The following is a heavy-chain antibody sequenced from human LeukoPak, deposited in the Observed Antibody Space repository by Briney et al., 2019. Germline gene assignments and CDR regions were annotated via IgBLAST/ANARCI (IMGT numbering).Heavy chain of an antibody. CDR3: VKCWSGYFAHSDY. D-gene: IGHD3-3*01. V-gene: IGHV3-64D*06. CDR2: ISSNGGST. Sequence: GGSLRLSCSASGFTFSSYAMHWVRQAPGKGLEYVSAISSNGGSTYYADSVKGRFTISRDNSKNTLYLQMSSLRAEDTAVYYCVKCWSGYFAHSDYWGQGTLVTVSS. CDR1: GFTFSSYA. J-gene: IGHJ4*02.